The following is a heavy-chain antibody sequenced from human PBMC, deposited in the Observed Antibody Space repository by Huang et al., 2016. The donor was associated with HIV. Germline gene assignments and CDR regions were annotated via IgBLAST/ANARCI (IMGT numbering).Heavy chain of an antibody. CDR1: GFTFSNYG. V-gene: IGHV3-30*18. CDR2: ISYDGSNK. D-gene: IGHD5-12*01. CDR3: AKDIVATIGPDY. J-gene: IGHJ4*02. Sequence: QVQLVESGGGVVQPGRSLRLSCAASGFTFSNYGMHWVRQASGKWLDWVAVISYDGSNKYFADAVKGRFTISRDNSRNTVYLQMNSLRAEDTAVYYCAKDIVATIGPDYWGQGTLVTVSS.